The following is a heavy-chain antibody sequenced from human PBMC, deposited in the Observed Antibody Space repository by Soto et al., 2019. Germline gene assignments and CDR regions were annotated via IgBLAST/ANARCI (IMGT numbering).Heavy chain of an antibody. Sequence: EVPLVESGGGLVQPGGSLRLSCAASGFTFSFYSMNWVRQAPGKGLEWVSYISTSSSTIYYADSVKGRFTISRDNAKNSLYLQMNSLRAEDTALYYCASHSGITKDYWGQGTLVTVSS. CDR2: ISTSSSTI. CDR1: GFTFSFYS. D-gene: IGHD6-25*01. J-gene: IGHJ4*02. CDR3: ASHSGITKDY. V-gene: IGHV3-48*01.